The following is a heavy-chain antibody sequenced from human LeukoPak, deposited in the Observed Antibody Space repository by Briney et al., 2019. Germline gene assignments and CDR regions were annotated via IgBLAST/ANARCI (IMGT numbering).Heavy chain of an antibody. CDR2: IDWDDDK. V-gene: IGHV2-70*11. CDR3: ARTKADSSGYLPHDY. D-gene: IGHD3-22*01. J-gene: IGHJ4*02. CDR1: GFSLSTSGMC. Sequence: SGPTLVNPTQTLTLTCTFSGFSLSTSGMCMSWIRQPPGKALEWLGRIDWDDDKYYSTSLKTRLTLSKDTSKNQVVLTMTNVDPEDTATYYCARTKADSSGYLPHDYWGQGTLVTVSS.